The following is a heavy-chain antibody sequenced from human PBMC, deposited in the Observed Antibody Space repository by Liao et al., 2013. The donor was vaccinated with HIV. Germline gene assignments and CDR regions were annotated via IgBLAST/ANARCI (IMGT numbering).Heavy chain of an antibody. CDR2: INHSGST. CDR1: GGSFSGYY. V-gene: IGHV4-34*01. J-gene: IGHJ6*03. D-gene: IGHD2-2*02. CDR3: ASWAYCSSTSCYRGYRYYYYYMDV. Sequence: QVQLQQWGAGLLKPSETLSLTCAVYGGSFSGYYWSWIRQPPGKGLEWIGEINHSGSTNYNPSLKSRVTISVDTSKNQFSLKLSSVTAADTAVYYCASWAYCSSTSCYRGYRYYYYYMDVWGKGTTGHRLL.